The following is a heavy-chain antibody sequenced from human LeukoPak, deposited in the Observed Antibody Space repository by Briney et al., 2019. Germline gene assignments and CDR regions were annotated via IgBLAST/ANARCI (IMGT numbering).Heavy chain of an antibody. V-gene: IGHV1-18*01. D-gene: IGHD6-13*01. CDR2: ISAYNGNT. J-gene: IGHJ6*02. CDR3: ASIGIAAAGNYYYYGMDV. Sequence: ASVKVSCKASGYTFTSYGISWVRQAPGQGLEWMGWISAYNGNTNYAQKLQGRVTMTTDTSTSTAYMELRSLRSDDTAVYYCASIGIAAAGNYYYYGMDVWGQGTTVTVSS. CDR1: GYTFTSYG.